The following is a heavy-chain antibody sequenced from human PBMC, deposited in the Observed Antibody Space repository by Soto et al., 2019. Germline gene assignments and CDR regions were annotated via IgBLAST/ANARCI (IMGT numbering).Heavy chain of an antibody. D-gene: IGHD3-22*01. CDR1: AFTFNNYA. CDR2: IGGSGRTT. V-gene: IGHV3-23*01. CDR3: AKSRYSDSSGDFYDY. J-gene: IGHJ4*02. Sequence: EVQLLESGGGLVQPGGSLSLSCAASAFTFNNYAMSWVRQAPGKGLEWVSGIGGSGRTTYYADSVKGRFTISRDNSNNPLFLQMTSLRAEETVVYYCAKSRYSDSSGDFYDYWGQGTLVTVSS.